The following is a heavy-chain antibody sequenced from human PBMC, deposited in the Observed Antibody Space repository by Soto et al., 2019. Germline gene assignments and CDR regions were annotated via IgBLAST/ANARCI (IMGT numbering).Heavy chain of an antibody. CDR2: IYTAGPT. J-gene: IGHJ4*02. CDR1: GFTVSNYY. CDR3: ARGKSRDAYNPLGY. Sequence: PGGSLRLSCAASGFTVSNYYMSCVGQAPGRGLQWGSAIYTAGPTYYADSVKGRFTIPRDESKNTLYFQMDNLRAEYKATYYCARGKSRDAYNPLGYWGPGTPVTVSS. D-gene: IGHD1-1*01. V-gene: IGHV3-53*01.